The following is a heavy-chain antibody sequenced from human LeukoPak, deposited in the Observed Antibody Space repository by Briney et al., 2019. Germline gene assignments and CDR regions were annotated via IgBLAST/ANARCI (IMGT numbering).Heavy chain of an antibody. D-gene: IGHD4-17*01. CDR2: IIPIVGIA. CDR1: GGSLSSYG. CDR3: TVTARATNYYYGMDV. V-gene: IGHV1-69*04. J-gene: IGHJ6*02. Sequence: SVKVSCKASGGSLSSYGISWVRQAPGQGLEWMGRIIPIVGIANYAQKLQGRVTITADKSTSTAYMDLSSLRSEDTAVYYCTVTARATNYYYGMDVWGQGTTVTVSS.